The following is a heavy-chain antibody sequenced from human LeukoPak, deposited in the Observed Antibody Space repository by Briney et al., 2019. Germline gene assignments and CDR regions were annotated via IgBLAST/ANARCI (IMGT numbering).Heavy chain of an antibody. CDR3: ARPHQGADSSSWDGNFQH. J-gene: IGHJ1*01. CDR1: GYSFTSYW. CDR2: IYPGDSDT. V-gene: IGHV5-51*01. D-gene: IGHD6-13*01. Sequence: GESLKISCKGSGYSFTSYWIGWVRQMPGKGLEWMGIIYPGDSDTRYSPSFQGQVTISADKSISTAYLQWSSLKASDTAMYYCARPHQGADSSSWDGNFQHWGQGTLVTVSP.